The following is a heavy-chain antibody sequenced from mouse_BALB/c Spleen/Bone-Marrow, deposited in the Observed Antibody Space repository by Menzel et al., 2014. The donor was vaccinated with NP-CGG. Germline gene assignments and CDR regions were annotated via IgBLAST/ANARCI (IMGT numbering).Heavy chain of an antibody. CDR1: GFNIKDTY. Sequence: EVHLVESGAELVKPGASVKLSCTASGFNIKDTYMHWVKQRPEQGLEWIGRIDPANGNTNYDPKFQGKATITADTSSNTAYLQLSSLTSEDTAVYYCATTDSSGVFAYWGQGTLVTVSA. CDR3: ATTDSSGVFAY. D-gene: IGHD3-2*01. CDR2: IDPANGNT. J-gene: IGHJ3*01. V-gene: IGHV14-3*02.